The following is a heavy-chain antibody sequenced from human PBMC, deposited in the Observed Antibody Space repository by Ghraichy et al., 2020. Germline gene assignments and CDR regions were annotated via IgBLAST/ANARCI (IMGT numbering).Heavy chain of an antibody. CDR2: INGGSSSI. J-gene: IGHJ4*02. V-gene: IGHV3-21*01. D-gene: IGHD6-19*01. CDR1: GFLFRSYS. Sequence: GSLNISCAASGFLFRSYSINWVRQAPGKGLEWVSSINGGSSSIYYADSVKGRFTISRDNAKNSVYLQMNSLRDEDTAVYYCARDYSGWSRDYWGRGTLVTVSS. CDR3: ARDYSGWSRDY.